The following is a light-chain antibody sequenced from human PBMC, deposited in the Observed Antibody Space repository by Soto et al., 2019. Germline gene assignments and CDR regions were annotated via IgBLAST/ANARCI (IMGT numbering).Light chain of an antibody. Sequence: QYVLTQPPSASGTPGQRVTISCSGSSINIGSNTVNKYQQLPGTAPKLLIYSNNQRPSGVPDRFSGSKSGTSDSLAISGLQSEDEADYYCAAWDDSLNVVFGGGTKLTVL. V-gene: IGLV1-44*01. CDR1: SINIGSNT. J-gene: IGLJ2*01. CDR3: AAWDDSLNVV. CDR2: SNN.